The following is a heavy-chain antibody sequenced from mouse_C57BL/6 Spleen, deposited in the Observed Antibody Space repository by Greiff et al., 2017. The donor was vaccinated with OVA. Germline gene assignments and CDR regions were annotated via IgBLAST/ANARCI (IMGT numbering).Heavy chain of an antibody. J-gene: IGHJ2*01. D-gene: IGHD4-1*01. V-gene: IGHV5-4*01. CDR1: GFTFSSYA. CDR3: ARDRGLTGTYFDY. Sequence: DVKLVESGGGLVKPGGSLKLSCAASGFTFSSYAMSWVRQTPEKRLEWVATISDGGSYTYYPDNVKGRFTISRDNAKNNLYLQMSHLKSEDTAMYYCARDRGLTGTYFDYWGQGTTLTVSS. CDR2: ISDGGSYT.